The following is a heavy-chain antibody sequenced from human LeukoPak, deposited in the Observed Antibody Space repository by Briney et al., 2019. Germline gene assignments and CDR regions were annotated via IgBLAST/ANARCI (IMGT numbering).Heavy chain of an antibody. D-gene: IGHD3-22*01. J-gene: IGHJ4*02. CDR3: ARVLSSGYYEDC. Sequence: SQTLSLTCTVSGGSISSGGYYWSWIRQHPGKGLEWIGYIYYSGSTYYNPSLKSRVTISVDTSKNQFSLKLSSVTAADTAVYYCARVLSSGYYEDCWGQGTLVTVSS. CDR1: GGSISSGGYY. CDR2: IYYSGST. V-gene: IGHV4-31*03.